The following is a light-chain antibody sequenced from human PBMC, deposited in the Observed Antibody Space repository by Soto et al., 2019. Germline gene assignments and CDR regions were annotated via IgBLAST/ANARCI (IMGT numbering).Light chain of an antibody. CDR3: HQYGSSPQT. J-gene: IGKJ1*01. CDR1: QSVSNNY. Sequence: EIVLTQSPGTLSLSPGERATLSCSASQSVSNNYLAWYQQKPGQAPRLLIYGASSRATGIPDRFTGSGSGTDFTLTISRLEPEDFAVFYCHQYGSSPQTFGQGTKVDIK. CDR2: GAS. V-gene: IGKV3-20*01.